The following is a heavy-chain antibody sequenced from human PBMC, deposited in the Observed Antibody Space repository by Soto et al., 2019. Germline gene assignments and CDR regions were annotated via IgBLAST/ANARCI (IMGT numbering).Heavy chain of an antibody. CDR1: GFTFSSYG. V-gene: IGHV3-30*18. J-gene: IGHJ4*02. D-gene: IGHD3-22*01. CDR3: AKGIDSSGWDFDY. Sequence: QVQLVESGGGVVQPGRSLRLSCAASGFTFSSYGMHWVRQAPGKGLEWVAVISYDGSNKYYADSVKGRFTISRDNSKNTLYLQMNSLRAEDTAVYYCAKGIDSSGWDFDYWGQGTLVTVSS. CDR2: ISYDGSNK.